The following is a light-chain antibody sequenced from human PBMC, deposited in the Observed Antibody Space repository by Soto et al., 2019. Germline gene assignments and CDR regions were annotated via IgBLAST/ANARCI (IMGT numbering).Light chain of an antibody. CDR2: DAS. J-gene: IGKJ1*01. Sequence: DSQMTQSPSTLSASVGDRVTITCRASQSISSWLAWYQQKPGSAPKLVIYDASSLESGVPSRFSGSGSGTEFTLTISSLQPDDFATYYCQQYDTYWTFGQGTKVDIK. CDR3: QQYDTYWT. CDR1: QSISSW. V-gene: IGKV1-5*01.